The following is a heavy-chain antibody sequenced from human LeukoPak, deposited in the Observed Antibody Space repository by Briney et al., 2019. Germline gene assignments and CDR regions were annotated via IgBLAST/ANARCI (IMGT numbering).Heavy chain of an antibody. CDR3: ARAAHTVTTGYYNWFDP. J-gene: IGHJ5*02. CDR2: IYYSGST. CDR1: GGSISSSSYY. D-gene: IGHD4-17*01. V-gene: IGHV4-39*07. Sequence: PSETLSLTCTVSGGSISSSSYYWGWIRQPPGKGLEWIGSIYYSGSTYYNPSPKSRVTISVDTSKNQFSLKLSSVTAADTAVYYCARAAHTVTTGYYNWFDPWGQGTLVTVSS.